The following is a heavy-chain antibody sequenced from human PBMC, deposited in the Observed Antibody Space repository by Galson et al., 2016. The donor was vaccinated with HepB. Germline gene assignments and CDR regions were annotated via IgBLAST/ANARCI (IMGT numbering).Heavy chain of an antibody. V-gene: IGHV1-18*01. J-gene: IGHJ6*02. CDR2: ISAYNGNT. CDR1: GYTFTSYG. Sequence: SCKASGYTFTSYGISWVRQAPGQGLEWMGWISAYNGNTNYAQKLQGRVTMTTDTSTSTAYMELRSLRSDDTAVYYCARVIGYSSSWYAHYYYYGMDVWGQGTTVTVSS. CDR3: ARVIGYSSSWYAHYYYYGMDV. D-gene: IGHD6-13*01.